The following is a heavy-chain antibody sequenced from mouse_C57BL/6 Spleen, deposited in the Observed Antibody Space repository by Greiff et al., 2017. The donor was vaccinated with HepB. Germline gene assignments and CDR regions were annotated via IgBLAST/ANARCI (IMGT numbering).Heavy chain of an antibody. CDR1: GFTFSDYG. J-gene: IGHJ3*01. CDR2: ISTGSSTI. V-gene: IGHV5-17*01. CDR3: ARPSIAAWFAY. Sequence: EVMLVESGGGLVKPGGSLKLSCAASGFTFSDYGMHWVRQAPEKGLEWVAYISTGSSTIYYADTVKGRFTISRDNAKNTLFLQMTSLRSEDTAMYYCARPSIAAWFAYWGQGTLVTVSA. D-gene: IGHD2-3*01.